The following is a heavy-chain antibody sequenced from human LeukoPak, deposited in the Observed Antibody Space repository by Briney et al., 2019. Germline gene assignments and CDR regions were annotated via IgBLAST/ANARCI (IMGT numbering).Heavy chain of an antibody. CDR3: TKDLYDISSSFDY. D-gene: IGHD3-22*01. CDR2: ISSSSSTI. J-gene: IGHJ4*02. V-gene: IGHV3-48*04. Sequence: GGSLRLSCAASGFTFSSYSMNWVRQAPGKGLEWVSYISSSSSTIYYADSVKGRFTISRDNAKNSLYLQMNSLRAEDSAVYYCTKDLYDISSSFDYWGQGTLVTVSS. CDR1: GFTFSSYS.